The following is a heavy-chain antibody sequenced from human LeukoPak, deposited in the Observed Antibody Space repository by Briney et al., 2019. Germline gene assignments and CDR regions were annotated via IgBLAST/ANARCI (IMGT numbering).Heavy chain of an antibody. CDR2: IDSDGSPT. V-gene: IGHV3-74*01. Sequence: GGSLRLSCAASEFLFSNYWMHWVRHVPGEGLVWVSRIDSDGSPTTYADSVEGRFTISRDNAQNTLYLQMNSLTAEDTAVYYCARESQQYWSVGALDVWGQGTTVTVSS. J-gene: IGHJ6*02. CDR1: EFLFSNYW. D-gene: IGHD2/OR15-2a*01. CDR3: ARESQQYWSVGALDV.